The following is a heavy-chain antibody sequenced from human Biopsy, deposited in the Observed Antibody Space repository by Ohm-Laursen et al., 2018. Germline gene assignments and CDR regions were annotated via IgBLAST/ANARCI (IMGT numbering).Heavy chain of an antibody. Sequence: SQTLSLTCAISGDSISNKDAAWDWIRRSPSRGLEWLGRTYYRTQWFFDYAVFVRSRISIKPDTSENQFSLELNSVTPEDTAVYFCARETPTGIPFNWFDPWGQGTLVTVSS. CDR1: GDSISNKDAA. D-gene: IGHD1-1*01. J-gene: IGHJ5*02. V-gene: IGHV6-1*01. CDR3: ARETPTGIPFNWFDP. CDR2: TYYRTQWFF.